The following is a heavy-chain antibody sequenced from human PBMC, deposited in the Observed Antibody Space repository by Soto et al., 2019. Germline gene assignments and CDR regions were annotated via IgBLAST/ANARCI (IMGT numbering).Heavy chain of an antibody. CDR3: ARGGLAFYDKLRYFDWLSRRWGMDV. J-gene: IGHJ6*02. V-gene: IGHV4-34*01. D-gene: IGHD3-9*01. CDR2: INHSGST. Sequence: PSETLSLTCAVYGGSFIGYYCSCSRHPPVKGREWIVEINHSGSTNYNPSLKSRVTISVDTSKNQFSLKLSSVTAADTAVYYCARGGLAFYDKLRYFDWLSRRWGMDVWGQGTTVTVSS. CDR1: GGSFIGYY.